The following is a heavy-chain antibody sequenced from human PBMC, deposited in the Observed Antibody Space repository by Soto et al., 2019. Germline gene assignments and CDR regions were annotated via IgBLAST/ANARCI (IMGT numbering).Heavy chain of an antibody. CDR2: IYSGGST. Sequence: EVQLVESGGGLVQPGGSLRLSCAASGFTVSSNYMSWVRQAPGKGLEWVSVIYSGGSTYYADSVKGRFTITRDNSKNTLYLQMNSLSAEDTAVYYCARGRDGDNPHYSDYWGQGTLVTVSS. V-gene: IGHV3-66*01. J-gene: IGHJ4*02. CDR3: ARGRDGDNPHYSDY. CDR1: GFTVSSNY.